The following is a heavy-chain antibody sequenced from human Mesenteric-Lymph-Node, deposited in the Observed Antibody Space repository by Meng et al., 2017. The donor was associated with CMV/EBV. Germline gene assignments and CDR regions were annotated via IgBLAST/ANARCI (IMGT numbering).Heavy chain of an antibody. CDR3: ARLSYQLHKGPYYYYSMDV. D-gene: IGHD2-2*01. V-gene: IGHV1-69*05. CDR1: GGTFSSYA. Sequence: SVKVSCKASGGTFSSYAISWVRPAPGQGLEWMGGIIPIFGTANYAQKFQGRVTITTDESTSTAYTELSSLRSEDTAVYYCARLSYQLHKGPYYYYSMDVWGQGTTVTVSS. CDR2: IIPIFGTA. J-gene: IGHJ6*02.